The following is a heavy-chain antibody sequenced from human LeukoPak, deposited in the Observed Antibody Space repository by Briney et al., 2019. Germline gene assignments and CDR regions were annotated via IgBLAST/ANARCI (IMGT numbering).Heavy chain of an antibody. D-gene: IGHD3-3*01. Sequence: PGGSLRLSCAASGFTFSSYAMSWVRQAPGKGLEWVSTISGSGGSTYYADSVKGRFTIPRDNSKNTLYLQMNSLRAEDTAVYYCAKEGDFWSDFTYYFDYWGQGTLVTVSS. V-gene: IGHV3-23*01. CDR2: ISGSGGST. CDR1: GFTFSSYA. J-gene: IGHJ4*02. CDR3: AKEGDFWSDFTYYFDY.